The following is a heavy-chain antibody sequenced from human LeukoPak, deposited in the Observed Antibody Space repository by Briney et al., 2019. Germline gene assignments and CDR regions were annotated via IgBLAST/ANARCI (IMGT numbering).Heavy chain of an antibody. CDR1: GFTFSSYE. J-gene: IGHJ5*02. D-gene: IGHD6-13*01. V-gene: IGHV3-48*03. CDR3: AGTGSSWYGMGGWFDP. Sequence: GGSLRLSCAASGFTFSSYEMNWVRQAPGKGLEWVSYISSSGSTIYYADSVKGRFTISRDNAKNSLYLQMNSLRAEDTAVYYCAGTGSSWYGMGGWFDPWGQGTLVTVSS. CDR2: ISSSGSTI.